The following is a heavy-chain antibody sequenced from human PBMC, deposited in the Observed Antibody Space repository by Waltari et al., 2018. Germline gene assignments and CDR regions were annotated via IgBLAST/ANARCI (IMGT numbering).Heavy chain of an antibody. J-gene: IGHJ4*02. CDR1: GFTVISNY. V-gene: IGHV3-53*01. D-gene: IGHD6-19*01. Sequence: EVQLVESGGGLIQPGGSLRLSCAASGFTVISNYMSWVRQAPGKGLEWVSVIYSGGSTYYADSVKGRFTISRDNSKNTLYLQMNSLRAEDTAVYYCARGIAVAGPSGFDYWGQGTLVTVSS. CDR3: ARGIAVAGPSGFDY. CDR2: IYSGGST.